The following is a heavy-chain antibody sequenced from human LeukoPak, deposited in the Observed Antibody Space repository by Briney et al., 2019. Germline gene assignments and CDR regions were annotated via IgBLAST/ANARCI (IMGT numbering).Heavy chain of an antibody. D-gene: IGHD5-18*01. CDR2: ISYDGSNK. Sequence: GGSLRLSCAASGFTFSSYAMQWVRQAPRKGLEWVAVISYDGSNKYYADSVKGRFTISRDNSKNTLYLQMNSLRAEDTAVYYCARDRQLWLPDYYYYCGMDVWGKGTTVSVSS. CDR3: ARDRQLWLPDYYYYCGMDV. J-gene: IGHJ6*04. V-gene: IGHV3-30*04. CDR1: GFTFSSYA.